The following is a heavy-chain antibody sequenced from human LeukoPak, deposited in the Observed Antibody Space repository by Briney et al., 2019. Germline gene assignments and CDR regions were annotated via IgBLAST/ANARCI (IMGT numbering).Heavy chain of an antibody. CDR2: ISSSGSI. V-gene: IGHV3-48*01. J-gene: IGHJ4*02. CDR3: ARLGRFVRVDYFDY. CDR1: GFRFSSYS. D-gene: IGHD3-10*02. Sequence: GGSLRLSCAASGFRFSSYSMNWVRQAPGKGLEWVSYISSSGSIYYADSVKGRFTISRDNAKNSLYLQMNSLKVEDTAVYYCARLGRFVRVDYFDYWGQGALVTVSS.